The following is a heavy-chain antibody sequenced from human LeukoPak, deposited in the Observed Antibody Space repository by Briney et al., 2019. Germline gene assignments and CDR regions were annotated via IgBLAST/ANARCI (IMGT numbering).Heavy chain of an antibody. V-gene: IGHV3-23*01. Sequence: PGGSLRLSCAASGFTFSSYAMSWVRQAPGKGLEWVSGISGSGGSTYYADSVKGRFTISRDNSKNTLYLQMNSLRAEDTAVYYCAKRYSGSYGYYYMDVWGKGTTVTIS. J-gene: IGHJ6*03. CDR2: ISGSGGST. CDR3: AKRYSGSYGYYYMDV. D-gene: IGHD1-26*01. CDR1: GFTFSSYA.